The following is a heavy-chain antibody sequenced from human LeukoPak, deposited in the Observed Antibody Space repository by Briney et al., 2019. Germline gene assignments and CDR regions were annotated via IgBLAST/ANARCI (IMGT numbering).Heavy chain of an antibody. CDR2: IYYSRST. Sequence: PSETLSLTCTVSGCSISSSSYYWGWLGQPPGKGLEGIGSIYYSRSTYYNPSIKRRVTISVDTCKNPFSLKLSSVTAADTAVYYCARVAYYYDSSGYYFQASDFYYYMDVWGKGTTVTISS. CDR1: GCSISSSSYY. V-gene: IGHV4-39*07. J-gene: IGHJ6*03. CDR3: ARVAYYYDSSGYYFQASDFYYYMDV. D-gene: IGHD3-22*01.